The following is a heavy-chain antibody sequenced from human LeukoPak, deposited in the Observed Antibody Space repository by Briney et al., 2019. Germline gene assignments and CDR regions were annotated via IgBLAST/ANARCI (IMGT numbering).Heavy chain of an antibody. CDR3: TRVLICGTSCPQYYFYY. CDR1: GYTFTSYG. J-gene: IGHJ4*02. D-gene: IGHD2-2*01. CDR2: ISGYNGNT. Sequence: ASVKVSCKASGYTFTSYGISWVRQAPGQGLEWMGWISGYNGNTNYAQKLQGRVTMTKDTSTSTAYMELRRLRSEDTAGYYVTRVLICGTSCPQYYFYYWSQGTLVTVSS. V-gene: IGHV1-18*01.